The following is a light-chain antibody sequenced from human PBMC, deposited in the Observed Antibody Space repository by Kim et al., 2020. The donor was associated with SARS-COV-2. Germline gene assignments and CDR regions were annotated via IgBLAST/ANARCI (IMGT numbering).Light chain of an antibody. Sequence: ASVKLACTLSSGHSSYVIAWHEQQPEKGPRYLMKLNSDGSHTKGDGIPDRFSGSSSGAERYLTISSLQSEDEADYYCQTWGTGIHVFGTGTKVTVL. J-gene: IGLJ1*01. CDR3: QTWGTGIHV. V-gene: IGLV4-69*01. CDR2: LNSDGSH. CDR1: SGHSSYV.